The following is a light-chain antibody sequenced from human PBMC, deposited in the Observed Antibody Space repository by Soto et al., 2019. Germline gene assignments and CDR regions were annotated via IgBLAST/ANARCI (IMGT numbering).Light chain of an antibody. V-gene: IGLV1-40*01. CDR2: GNS. J-gene: IGLJ3*02. Sequence: QSVLTQPPSVSGAPGQRVTISCTGSSSNIGAGFDVHWYQLLPGTAPKLLIYGNSNRPSGVPDRFSGSKSGTSASLAITGLQAEDEADYYCQSYDSSLSGWVFGGGTKFTVL. CDR1: SSNIGAGFD. CDR3: QSYDSSLSGWV.